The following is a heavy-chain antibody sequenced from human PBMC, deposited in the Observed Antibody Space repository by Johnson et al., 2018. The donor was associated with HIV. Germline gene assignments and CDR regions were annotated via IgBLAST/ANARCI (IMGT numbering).Heavy chain of an antibody. V-gene: IGHV3-66*01. CDR3: ARGGGDCGGDCFLGAFDI. CDR2: IYSGDSAI. Sequence: VQLVESGGGLVQPGGSLRLSCAASGFTVSSNYMSWARQAPGKGLAWVSVIYSGDSAIWYADSVKGRFTVSRDNAKNSLYLQMNSLRAEDTALYYCARGGGDCGGDCFLGAFDIWGQGTMVTVSS. D-gene: IGHD2-21*01. J-gene: IGHJ3*02. CDR1: GFTVSSNY.